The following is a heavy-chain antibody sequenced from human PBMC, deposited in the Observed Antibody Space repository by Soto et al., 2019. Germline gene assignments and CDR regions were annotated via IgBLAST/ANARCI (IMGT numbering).Heavy chain of an antibody. D-gene: IGHD6-19*01. J-gene: IGHJ4*02. CDR3: AKGSSGWYERFDY. V-gene: IGHV3-23*01. Sequence: EVQLLESGGSLEQPGGSLRLSCAASGFTFSSYVMSWVRQAPGKGLEWVSAISGSGGSTYYADSVKGRFTISRDNSKNTLYLQMYSLRAEDTAVYYCAKGSSGWYERFDYWGQGTLVTVSS. CDR1: GFTFSSYV. CDR2: ISGSGGST.